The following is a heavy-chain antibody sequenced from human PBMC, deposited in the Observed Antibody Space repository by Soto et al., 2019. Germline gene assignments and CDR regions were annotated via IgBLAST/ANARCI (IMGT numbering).Heavy chain of an antibody. D-gene: IGHD3-10*01. V-gene: IGHV1-8*01. CDR1: GYTFTSYD. Sequence: QVQLVQSGAEVKKPGASVKVSCKASGYTFTSYDINWVRQATGQGLEWMGWMNTNSGNTGYAQKFQGRVTMTRNTSISTAYIDLSSLRSEDTAVYYCARGINYYDSGDDAFDIWGQGTMVTVSS. CDR3: ARGINYYDSGDDAFDI. CDR2: MNTNSGNT. J-gene: IGHJ3*02.